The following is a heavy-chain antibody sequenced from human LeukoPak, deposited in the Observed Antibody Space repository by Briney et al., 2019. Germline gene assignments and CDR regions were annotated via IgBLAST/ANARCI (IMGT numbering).Heavy chain of an antibody. CDR3: AIFDFLFGEIDNWFDP. CDR1: GYNFTIYW. Sequence: GESLKISCNGSGYNFTIYWIGWVRQMPGKGLEWMGIIYPGDSDTRYSPSFQGQVTISADKSISTAYLQCSSLKASDSAMYYCAIFDFLFGEIDNWFDPWGQGTQVTVSS. J-gene: IGHJ5*02. D-gene: IGHD3-16*01. CDR2: IYPGDSDT. V-gene: IGHV5-51*01.